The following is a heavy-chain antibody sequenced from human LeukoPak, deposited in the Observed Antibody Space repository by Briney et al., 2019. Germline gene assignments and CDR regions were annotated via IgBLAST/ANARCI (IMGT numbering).Heavy chain of an antibody. Sequence: SETLSLTCTVSGGSISSYYWNWIRQPPGKGLEWIGYIHYSGSTDYNPSLRSRVSISIDTSKNQFSLKLTSVTAADTAVYYCARGYSSSWYFNWFDPWGQGTLVTVSS. D-gene: IGHD6-13*01. CDR1: GGSISSYY. CDR3: ARGYSSSWYFNWFDP. J-gene: IGHJ5*02. CDR2: IHYSGST. V-gene: IGHV4-59*08.